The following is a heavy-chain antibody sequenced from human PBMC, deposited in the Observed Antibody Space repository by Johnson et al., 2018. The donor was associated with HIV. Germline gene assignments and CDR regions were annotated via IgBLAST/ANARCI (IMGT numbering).Heavy chain of an antibody. V-gene: IGHV3-11*01. CDR1: GFTFSDYY. D-gene: IGHD3-22*01. J-gene: IGHJ3*02. CDR2: ISGSGGST. Sequence: QEQLVESGGGLVKPGGSLRLSCAASGFTFSDYYMSWIRQAPGTGLEWVSAISGSGGSTYYADSVKGRFIISRDNSKNTLYLQMNSLRAEDTAVYYCASREPYYYDSSGYLAFDIWGQGTMVTVSS. CDR3: ASREPYYYDSSGYLAFDI.